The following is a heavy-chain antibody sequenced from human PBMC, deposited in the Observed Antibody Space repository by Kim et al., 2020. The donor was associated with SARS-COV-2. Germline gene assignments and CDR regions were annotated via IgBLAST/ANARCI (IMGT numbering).Heavy chain of an antibody. CDR1: GGSVSSGSYY. CDR2: IYYSGST. D-gene: IGHD6-13*01. CDR3: ARDSSSSSWQTLHYYYYYYGMDV. Sequence: SETLSLTCTVSGGSVSSGSYYWSWIRQPPGKGLEWIGYIYYSGSTNYNPSLKSRVTISVDTSKNQFSLKLSSVTAADTAVYYCARDSSSSSWQTLHYYYYYYGMDVWGQGTTVTVSS. J-gene: IGHJ6*02. V-gene: IGHV4-61*01.